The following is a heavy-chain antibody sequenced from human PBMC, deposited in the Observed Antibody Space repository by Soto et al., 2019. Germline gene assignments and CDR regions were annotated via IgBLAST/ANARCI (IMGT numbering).Heavy chain of an antibody. Sequence: VSVQVSSKASGYPFTSHDINLVRQAPGQGLEWMGWMNPNSGNTGYAQKFQGRVTMTRNTSISTAYMELSSLRSEDTAVYYCAREGRCSSTRCYGSYGMDVWGQGTTVTVSS. CDR3: AREGRCSSTRCYGSYGMDV. V-gene: IGHV1-8*01. J-gene: IGHJ6*01. CDR1: GYPFTSHD. CDR2: MNPNSGNT. D-gene: IGHD2-2*01.